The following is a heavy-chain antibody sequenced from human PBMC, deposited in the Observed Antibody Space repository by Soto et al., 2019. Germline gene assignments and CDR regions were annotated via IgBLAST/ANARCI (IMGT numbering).Heavy chain of an antibody. CDR2: IWYDGSNK. CDR1: GFTFSSYG. Sequence: QVQLVESGGGVVQPGRSLRLSCAASGFTFSSYGMHWVRQAPGKGLEWVAVIWYDGSNKYYADSVKGRFTISRDNSKNTMYLQMNSLRAEDTAVYYCARPMVRGVPSGYYYGMDVWGQGTTVTVSS. D-gene: IGHD3-10*01. CDR3: ARPMVRGVPSGYYYGMDV. J-gene: IGHJ6*02. V-gene: IGHV3-33*01.